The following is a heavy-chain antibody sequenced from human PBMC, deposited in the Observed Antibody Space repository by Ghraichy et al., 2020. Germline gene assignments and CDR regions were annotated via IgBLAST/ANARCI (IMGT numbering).Heavy chain of an antibody. CDR3: ARDPAYCGADCYSEAFDH. CDR1: GFTFSNYS. D-gene: IGHD2-21*02. Sequence: GGSLRLSCAASGFTFSNYSMNWVRQAPGKGLEWISYISSSGNTIYYADSVKGRFTVSRDDAKNSLYLHMNSLRAEDTAVYYCARDPAYCGADCYSEAFDHWGQGTLVTVSS. CDR2: ISSSGNTI. J-gene: IGHJ4*02. V-gene: IGHV3-48*01.